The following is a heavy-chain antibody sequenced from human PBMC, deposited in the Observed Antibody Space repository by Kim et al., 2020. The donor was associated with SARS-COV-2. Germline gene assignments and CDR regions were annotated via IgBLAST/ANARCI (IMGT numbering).Heavy chain of an antibody. V-gene: IGHV3-74*01. CDR2: LNPDGATT. CDR1: KFIFSNFW. D-gene: IGHD1-7*01. CDR3: LRGTSRGNLGTFDH. J-gene: IGHJ5*02. Sequence: GGSLRLSCAASKFIFSNFWMHWVRQAPGKGLKWVSCLNPDGATTTNADSVKGRFTISRDNAKNTLFLQMNSLRAEDTAVYYCLRGTSRGNLGTFDHWGQG.